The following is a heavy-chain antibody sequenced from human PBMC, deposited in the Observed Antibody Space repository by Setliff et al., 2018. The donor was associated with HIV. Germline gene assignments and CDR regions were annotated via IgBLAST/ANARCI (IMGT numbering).Heavy chain of an antibody. CDR1: GASIISGDFY. Sequence: VSGASIISGDFYWAWIRQHPGKGLEWLGYISYSGITYYKPSLRSRVSISVDTSKNQFSLKLSSVTAADTAVYYCARTEGAYYYESGNYYSVGFFDLWGRGSLVTVSS. CDR3: ARTEGAYYYESGNYYSVGFFDL. V-gene: IGHV4-31*02. CDR2: ISYSGIT. J-gene: IGHJ2*01. D-gene: IGHD3-22*01.